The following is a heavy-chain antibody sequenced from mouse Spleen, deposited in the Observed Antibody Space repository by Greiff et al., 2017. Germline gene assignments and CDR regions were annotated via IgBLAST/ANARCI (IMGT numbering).Heavy chain of an antibody. V-gene: IGHV5-9*01. CDR1: GFTFSSYT. CDR3: ARQIDLYYFDY. J-gene: IGHJ2*01. CDR2: ISGGGGNT. Sequence: EVQLVESGGGLVKPGGSLKLSCAASGFTFSSYTMSWVRQTPEKRLEWVATISGGGGNTYYPDSVKGRFTISRDNAKNTLYLQMSSLRSEDTALYYCARQIDLYYFDYWGQGTTLTVSS.